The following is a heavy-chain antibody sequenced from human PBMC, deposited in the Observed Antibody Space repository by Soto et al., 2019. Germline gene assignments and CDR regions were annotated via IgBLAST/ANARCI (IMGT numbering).Heavy chain of an antibody. CDR2: ISAYNGNT. D-gene: IGHD1-1*01. CDR1: GYTFTSYG. CDR3: ATGGGGSGTTFYRLDYYYYGMDV. J-gene: IGHJ6*04. V-gene: IGHV1-18*01. Sequence: QVQLVQSGAEVKKLGASVKVSCKASGYTFTSYGISWVRQAPGQGLEWMGWISAYNGNTNYAQKLQGRIALTSGPSTSTDYMERRSLRSDDTAVYYCATGGGGSGTTFYRLDYYYYGMDVWGKGTTVTFSS.